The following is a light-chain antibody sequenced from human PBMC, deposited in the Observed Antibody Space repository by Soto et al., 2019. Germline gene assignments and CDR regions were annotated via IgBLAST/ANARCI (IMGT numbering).Light chain of an antibody. CDR3: QQYKVYPYT. J-gene: IGKJ2*01. CDR1: QSLTGR. Sequence: TQSPGTLSLSPGDGATLSCRASQSLTGRLAWYQQKPGRPPKLLIYDVSILESGVPSRFSGSESGTDFTLTISSLRPDDFATFYCQQYKVYPYTFGQGTRLDI. V-gene: IGKV1-5*01. CDR2: DVS.